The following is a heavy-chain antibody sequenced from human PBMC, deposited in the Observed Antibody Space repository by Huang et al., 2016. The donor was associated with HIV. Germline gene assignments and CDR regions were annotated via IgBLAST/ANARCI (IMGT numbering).Heavy chain of an antibody. D-gene: IGHD3-22*01. CDR2: IIPIVGTP. CDR3: AREYYYDNSGYYFDY. J-gene: IGHJ4*02. Sequence: QVQLVQSGAEVKKPGSSVKVSCKASGGTFTTYTITWVRQAPGQVLEWMGGIIPIVGTPNYAQKFQGRVTITADESTSTAYMELSSLRSEDTAVYYCAREYYYDNSGYYFDYWGQGTLVTVSS. CDR1: GGTFTTYT. V-gene: IGHV1-69*13.